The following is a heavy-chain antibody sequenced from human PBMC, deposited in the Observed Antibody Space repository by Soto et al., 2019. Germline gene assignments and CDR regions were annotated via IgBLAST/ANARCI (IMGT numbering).Heavy chain of an antibody. CDR3: ASTSTVTTNYYYYGMDV. V-gene: IGHV1-8*01. J-gene: IGHJ6*02. CDR2: MNPNSGNT. CDR1: GYAFTSYY. Sequence: ASVKVSCKASGYAFTSYYINWVLQATGEGLEWMGWMNPNSGNTGYAQKFQGRVTMTRNTSISTAYMELSSLRSEDTAVYYCASTSTVTTNYYYYGMDVWGQGTTVTV. D-gene: IGHD4-4*01.